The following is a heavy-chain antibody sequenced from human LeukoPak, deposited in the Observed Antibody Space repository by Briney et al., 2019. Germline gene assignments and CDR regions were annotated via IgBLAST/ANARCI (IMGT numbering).Heavy chain of an antibody. CDR1: GGSISSYY. V-gene: IGHV4-4*07. CDR3: ASYCSSTSCFEMGGVI. D-gene: IGHD2-2*01. J-gene: IGHJ3*02. CDR2: IYTSGST. Sequence: SETLSLTCTVSGGSISSYYWSWTRQPAGKGLEWIGRIYTSGSTNYNPSLKSRVTMSVDTSKNQFSLKLSSVTAADTAVYYCASYCSSTSCFEMGGVIWGQGTMVTVSS.